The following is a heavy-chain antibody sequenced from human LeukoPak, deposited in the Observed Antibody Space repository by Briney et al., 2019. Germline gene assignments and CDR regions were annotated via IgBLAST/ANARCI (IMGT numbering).Heavy chain of an antibody. CDR3: ARAGVVAGTNWFDP. D-gene: IGHD6-19*01. CDR2: IYYSGST. CDR1: GGSISSSSYY. V-gene: IGHV4-39*07. J-gene: IGHJ5*02. Sequence: SETLSLTCTVSGGSISSSSYYWGWIRQPPGKGLEWIGSIYYSGSTYYNPSLKSRVTISVDTSKNQFSLKLSSVTAADTAVYYCARAGVVAGTNWFDPWGQGTLVTVSS.